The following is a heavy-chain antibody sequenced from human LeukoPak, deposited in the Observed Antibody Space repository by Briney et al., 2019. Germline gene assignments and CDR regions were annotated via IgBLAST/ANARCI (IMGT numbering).Heavy chain of an antibody. Sequence: GESLKISCKCSGYSFTSYWIGWVRQMPGKGQEWMGFIYAGDSDTRYSPSFQGQVTISVDKSLSTAYLLWSSLKASDTAMYYCARDGLYYSSGYYWFYWGQGTLVTVSS. CDR3: ARDGLYYSSGYYWFY. CDR1: GYSFTSYW. V-gene: IGHV5-51*01. D-gene: IGHD3-22*01. J-gene: IGHJ4*02. CDR2: IYAGDSDT.